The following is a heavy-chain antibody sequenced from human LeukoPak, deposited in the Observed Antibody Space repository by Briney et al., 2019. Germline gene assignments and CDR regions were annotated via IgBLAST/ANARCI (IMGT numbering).Heavy chain of an antibody. CDR2: ISGSGGGT. J-gene: IGHJ4*02. CDR3: AKDLGRYRNNYFDY. D-gene: IGHD1-26*01. CDR1: GFTFNSYA. V-gene: IGHV3-23*01. Sequence: GGSLRLSCAASGFTFNSYAMSWVRQAPEKGLEWVSTISGSGGGTYYADSVKGRFTISRDDSKNTLYLQMNSLRAEDTAVYYCAKDLGRYRNNYFDYWGQGTLVTVSS.